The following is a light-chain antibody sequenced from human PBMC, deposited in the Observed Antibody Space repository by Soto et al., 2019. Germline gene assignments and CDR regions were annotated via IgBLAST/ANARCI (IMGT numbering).Light chain of an antibody. CDR2: EVS. CDR1: SSDVGAYNY. CDR3: NSYTRSSTLI. V-gene: IGLV2-14*01. Sequence: QSALTQPASVSGSPGQSITISCTGTSSDVGAYNYVSWYQQHPGKAPKLMIFEVSNRPSGVSHRFSGSKSGNTASLTISGLQAEDEADYYCNSYTRSSTLIFGGGTKLTVL. J-gene: IGLJ2*01.